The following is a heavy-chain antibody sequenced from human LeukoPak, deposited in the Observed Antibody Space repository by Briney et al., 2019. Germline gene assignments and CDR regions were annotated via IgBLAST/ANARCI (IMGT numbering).Heavy chain of an antibody. V-gene: IGHV4-59*08. CDR2: IYYSGST. CDR1: GGSISSHY. Sequence: PSDTQSLTCTVSGGSISSHYGSWIRQPPGKGLEWIGYIYYSGSTNYNPSLKIRVTISVDTSKTQFSLKLSSVTAADTAVYYCARHRRLCPGSYLDYWGQGTLVTVSS. D-gene: IGHD1-26*01. CDR3: ARHRRLCPGSYLDY. J-gene: IGHJ4*02.